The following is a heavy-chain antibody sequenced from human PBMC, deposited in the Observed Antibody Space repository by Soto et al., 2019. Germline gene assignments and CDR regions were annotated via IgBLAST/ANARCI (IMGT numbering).Heavy chain of an antibody. V-gene: IGHV3-74*01. CDR2: INSDGSST. D-gene: IGHD4-4*01. CDR1: GFTFSSYW. J-gene: IGHJ6*02. Sequence: EVQLVESGGGLVQPGGSLRLSCAASGFTFSSYWMHWVRQAPEKGLVWVSRINSDGSSTSYADSVKGRFTISRDNAKNTLYLQMNSLRAEDTAVYYCARSWAVRRATVQTWGPPLPYYYYGMDVWGQGTTVTVSS. CDR3: ARSWAVRRATVQTWGPPLPYYYYGMDV.